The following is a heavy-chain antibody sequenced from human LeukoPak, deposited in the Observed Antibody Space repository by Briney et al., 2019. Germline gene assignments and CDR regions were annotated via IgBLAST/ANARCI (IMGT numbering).Heavy chain of an antibody. J-gene: IGHJ3*01. V-gene: IGHV3-9*01. CDR2: LSWNSGSI. CDR1: GFPFYDYA. Sequence: PGGSLRLPFAASGFPFYDYAMHWVRQAPGKGLEWVSGLSWNSGSIGYADSVKGRFTISRDNAKNSLYLQMNSLSIEDTALYYCAKVRDIVATIDAFDLWGQGTMVTVSS. D-gene: IGHD5-12*01. CDR3: AKVRDIVATIDAFDL.